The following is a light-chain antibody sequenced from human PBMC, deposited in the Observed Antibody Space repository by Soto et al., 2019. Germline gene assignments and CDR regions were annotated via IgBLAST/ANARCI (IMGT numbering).Light chain of an antibody. V-gene: IGKV1-5*03. CDR2: KAS. Sequence: DIQMTQSPSTLSASVGDRVTISCRASQSLSGWLAWYQQRPGKDPKLLIYKASTLESWVPSRFSGSGSGTEFTLTISSLQPEDFATYHCQHYNGYPITFGGGTKVVIK. CDR3: QHYNGYPIT. CDR1: QSLSGW. J-gene: IGKJ4*01.